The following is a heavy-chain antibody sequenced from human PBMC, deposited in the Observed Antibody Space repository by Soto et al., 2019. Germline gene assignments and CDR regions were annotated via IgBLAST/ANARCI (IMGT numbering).Heavy chain of an antibody. CDR1: GGSVSSGSYY. Sequence: QVQLQESGPGLVKPSETLSLTCTVSGGSVSSGSYYWSWIRQPPGKGLEWIGYIYYSGSTNYNPCLKSLVSISVDTSKYQFSLKLSSVAAAETAVYYCARDRAVAGVMVREVGYYGMDVWGQGTTVTVSS. CDR2: IYYSGST. D-gene: IGHD3-10*01. V-gene: IGHV4-61*01. CDR3: ARDRAVAGVMVREVGYYGMDV. J-gene: IGHJ6*02.